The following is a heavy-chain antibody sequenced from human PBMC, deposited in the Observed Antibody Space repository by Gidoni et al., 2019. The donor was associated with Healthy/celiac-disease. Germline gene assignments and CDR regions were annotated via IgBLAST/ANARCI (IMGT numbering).Heavy chain of an antibody. D-gene: IGHD3-22*01. CDR2: ISSSSSTI. V-gene: IGHV3-48*02. J-gene: IGHJ4*02. CDR3: AREGRDSSGYYYFDY. CDR1: GFTFSSYS. Sequence: EVQLVESGGGLVQPGGSLRLSCAASGFTFSSYSMNWVRQAPGKGLEWVSYISSSSSTIYYADSVKGRFTISRDNAKNSLYLQMNSLRDEDTAVYYCAREGRDSSGYYYFDYWGQGTLVTVSS.